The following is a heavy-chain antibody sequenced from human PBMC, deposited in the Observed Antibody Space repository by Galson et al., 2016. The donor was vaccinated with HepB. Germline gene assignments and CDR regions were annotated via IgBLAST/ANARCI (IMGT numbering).Heavy chain of an antibody. D-gene: IGHD2-2*01. Sequence: PALVKPTQTLTLTCTFSGFSLSTGGMGLSWIRQPPGKALEWLARIDWADGKYYSTSLKTRLTIPKDTSKNQVVLRMTNMDPVDTATYYCARVQTAYCSRTSCSALDFGGQGTLVTVSS. V-gene: IGHV2-70*11. J-gene: IGHJ4*02. CDR3: ARVQTAYCSRTSCSALDF. CDR2: IDWADGK. CDR1: GFSLSTGGMG.